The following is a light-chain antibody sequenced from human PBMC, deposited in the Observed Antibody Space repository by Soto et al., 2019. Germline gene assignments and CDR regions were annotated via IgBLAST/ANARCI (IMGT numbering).Light chain of an antibody. CDR2: GAS. CDR3: QQSNDWHSIT. Sequence: EIVLTQSPGTLSLSPWERATLSCRASQSVSSSYLAWYQQKPGQAPRLLIYGASSRATGIPARFSGSGSGTQFTLSISNVQSEDLAVYYCQQSNDWHSITFGQGTRLEIK. V-gene: IGKV3D-15*01. J-gene: IGKJ5*01. CDR1: QSVSSSY.